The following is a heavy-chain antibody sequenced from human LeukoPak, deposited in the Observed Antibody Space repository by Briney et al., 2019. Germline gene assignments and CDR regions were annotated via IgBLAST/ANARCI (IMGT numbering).Heavy chain of an antibody. CDR2: IRGSGGTT. Sequence: GGSLRLSCAASGFTCSSCALNGVRQAPGKGLECVSAIRGSGGTTYYADSVKGRFTISSDTSKNTLYLQMNSLRAEDTPVYYCAKDTGRITITVPKDAFDIWGQGTMVTVSS. D-gene: IGHD1-20*01. CDR1: GFTCSSCA. V-gene: IGHV3-23*01. J-gene: IGHJ3*02. CDR3: AKDTGRITITVPKDAFDI.